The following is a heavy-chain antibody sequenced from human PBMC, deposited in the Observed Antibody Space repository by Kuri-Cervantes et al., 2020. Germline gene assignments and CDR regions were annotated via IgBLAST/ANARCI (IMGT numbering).Heavy chain of an antibody. CDR2: IIPIFGTA. D-gene: IGHD1-26*01. V-gene: IGHV1-69*13. CDR1: GYTFDNYG. Sequence: SVKVSCKASGYTFDNYGISWVRQAPGQGLEWMGGIIPIFGTANYAQKFQGRVTITADESTSTAYMELSSLRSEDTAVYYCARVHSGSYGWFDPWGQGTLVTVSS. CDR3: ARVHSGSYGWFDP. J-gene: IGHJ5*02.